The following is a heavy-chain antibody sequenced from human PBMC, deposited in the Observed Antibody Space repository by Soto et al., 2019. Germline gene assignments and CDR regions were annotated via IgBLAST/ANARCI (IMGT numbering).Heavy chain of an antibody. D-gene: IGHD6-13*01. Sequence: QVQLVESGGGVVQPGRSLRLSCSASGFSFRSSGFHWGRQAPGKGLEWLAFISYDGSTKHYSDSVRGRFTVSRDNYKNTLYLQMSGLRPEDTAVYYCAKVLAPAGLNVSDFWGQGTLVAVSS. CDR3: AKVLAPAGLNVSDF. CDR1: GFSFRSSG. V-gene: IGHV3-30*18. CDR2: ISYDGSTK. J-gene: IGHJ4*02.